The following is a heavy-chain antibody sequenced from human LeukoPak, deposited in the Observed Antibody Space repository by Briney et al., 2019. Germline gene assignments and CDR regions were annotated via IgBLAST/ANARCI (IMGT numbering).Heavy chain of an antibody. Sequence: GGSLRLSCAASGFTFTNYAMTWVRQAPGKGLEWVSAISGSGGSTYYADSVKGRFTISRDNSKNTLYLQMNSLRAEDTAVHYCAKEGQTTVVAYYYYGMDVWGQGTTVTVSS. CDR2: ISGSGGST. V-gene: IGHV3-23*01. D-gene: IGHD4-23*01. CDR3: AKEGQTTVVAYYYYGMDV. CDR1: GFTFTNYA. J-gene: IGHJ6*02.